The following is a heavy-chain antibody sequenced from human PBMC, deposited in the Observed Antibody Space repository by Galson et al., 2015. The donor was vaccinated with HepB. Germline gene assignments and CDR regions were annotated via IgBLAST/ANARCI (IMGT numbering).Heavy chain of an antibody. D-gene: IGHD3-3*01. CDR3: VRARREVLRFFDSDH. J-gene: IGHJ4*02. CDR2: ISGSGGGT. CDR1: GFTFSSYA. V-gene: IGHV3-23*01. Sequence: SLRLSCAASGFTFSSYAMSWVRQAPGKGLEWVSAISGSGGGTYYADSVKGRFTISRDNSKNTLSLQMNSLRVEDTAVYYCVRARREVLRFFDSDHWGQGTLVTVSS.